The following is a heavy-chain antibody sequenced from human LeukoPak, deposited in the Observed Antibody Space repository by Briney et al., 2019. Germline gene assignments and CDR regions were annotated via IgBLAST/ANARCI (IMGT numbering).Heavy chain of an antibody. D-gene: IGHD4-17*01. CDR3: AREYGDYYSPHWIDP. Sequence: GASVKVSYKASGYTFSTYNINWVRQATGQGLEWMGWMNPNSGYTGYAPKFQGRVSMTRNTSISTAYMELSSLRSEDTAVYYCAREYGDYYSPHWIDPWGQGTLVTVSS. J-gene: IGHJ5*02. CDR1: GYTFSTYN. CDR2: MNPNSGYT. V-gene: IGHV1-8*01.